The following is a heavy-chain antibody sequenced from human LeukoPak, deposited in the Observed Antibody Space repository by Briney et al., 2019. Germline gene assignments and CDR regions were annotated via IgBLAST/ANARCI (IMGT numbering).Heavy chain of an antibody. Sequence: ASVKFSCKASGGTFSRYAISWVRQAPGQGLEWMGGIIPMFGIANYAQKFQGRVTITADESTSTAYMELSSLRSEDTAMYYCARDRPYTGGWRGFDYWGQGTLVTVSS. CDR2: IIPMFGIA. V-gene: IGHV1-69*13. D-gene: IGHD6-19*01. J-gene: IGHJ4*02. CDR1: GGTFSRYA. CDR3: ARDRPYTGGWRGFDY.